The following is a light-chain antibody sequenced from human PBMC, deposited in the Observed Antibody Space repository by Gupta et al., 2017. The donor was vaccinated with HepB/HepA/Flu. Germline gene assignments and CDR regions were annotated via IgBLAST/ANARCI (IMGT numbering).Light chain of an antibody. CDR1: QSIGRS. Sequence: EIVLTQSPDFQSVSPKEKVTISCRASQSIGRSLHWFQQKPGQSPKLLIKYVSESISGVPSRFSGSGSGTDFTLTINSLEADDAAVYYCHQSYTLPRTFGQGTKVEIK. J-gene: IGKJ1*01. CDR3: HQSYTLPRT. V-gene: IGKV6D-21*02. CDR2: YVS.